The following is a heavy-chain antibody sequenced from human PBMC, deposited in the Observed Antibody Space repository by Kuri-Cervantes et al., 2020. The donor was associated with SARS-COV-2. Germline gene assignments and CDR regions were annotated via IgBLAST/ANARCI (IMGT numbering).Heavy chain of an antibody. CDR3: ARVPRGITGTKSSAFDI. V-gene: IGHV1-2*02. J-gene: IGHJ4*02. Sequence: ASVKVSCKASRYSLTKNFPQWVRQGPGQGLEWMGWINPNSGGTNYAQKFQGRVTMTRDTSISTAYMELSRLRSDDTAVYYCARVPRGITGTKSSAFDIWGQGTLVTVSS. CDR2: INPNSGGT. D-gene: IGHD1/OR15-1a*01. CDR1: RYSLTKNF.